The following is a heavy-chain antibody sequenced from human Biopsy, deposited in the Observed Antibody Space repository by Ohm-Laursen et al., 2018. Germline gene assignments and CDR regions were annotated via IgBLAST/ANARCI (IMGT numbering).Heavy chain of an antibody. V-gene: IGHV3-21*01. D-gene: IGHD2-2*01. Sequence: LRLSFLPSFLTLRRYSMHWLGQAPWWGRAWVSSMSSSSSCIYYANSVKGRFTDGKENGKNSLYLHISSLRAEDTAVYYFASEVVPAGIGGHWLDPWGQGTLVTVSS. CDR2: MSSSSSCI. CDR3: ASEVVPAGIGGHWLDP. J-gene: IGHJ5*02. CDR1: FLTLRRYS.